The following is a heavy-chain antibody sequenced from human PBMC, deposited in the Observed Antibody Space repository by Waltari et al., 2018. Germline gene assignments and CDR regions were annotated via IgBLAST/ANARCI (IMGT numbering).Heavy chain of an antibody. CDR2: IYHSGST. Sequence: QVQLQESGPGLVKPSETLSLTCAVSGYSISSGYYWGWIRQPPGKGLEWIGSIYHSGSTYYNPSLKSRVTISVDTSKNQFSLKLSSVTAADTAVYYCAGPSSSYSSSLRHDAFDIWGQGTMVTVSS. CDR1: GYSISSGYY. CDR3: AGPSSSYSSSLRHDAFDI. J-gene: IGHJ3*02. D-gene: IGHD6-6*01. V-gene: IGHV4-38-2*01.